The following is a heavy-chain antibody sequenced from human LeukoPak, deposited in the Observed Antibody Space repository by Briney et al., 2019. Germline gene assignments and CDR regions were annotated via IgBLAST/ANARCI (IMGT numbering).Heavy chain of an antibody. CDR1: GYTFTSYG. D-gene: IGHD3-22*01. CDR2: ISAYNGNT. CDR3: ARVGGSYYDSSGEFDY. J-gene: IGHJ4*02. V-gene: IGHV1-18*01. Sequence: ASVKVSCKASGYTFTSYGISWVRQAPGQGLEWMGWISAYNGNTSYAQKLQGRVTMTTDTSTSTAYMELRSLRSDDTAVYYCARVGGSYYDSSGEFDYWGQGTLVTVSS.